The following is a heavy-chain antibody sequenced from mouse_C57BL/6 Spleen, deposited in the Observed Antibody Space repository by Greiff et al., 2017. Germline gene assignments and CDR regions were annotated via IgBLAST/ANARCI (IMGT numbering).Heavy chain of an antibody. CDR2: ISYDGSN. V-gene: IGHV3-6*01. D-gene: IGHD2-4*01. Sequence: DVQLQESGPGLVKPSQSLSLTCSVTGYSITSGYYWNWIRQFPGNKLEWMGYISYDGSNNYNPSLKNRISITRDTSKNQFFLKLNSVTTEDTATYYCARGGIYYDYDKDYFDYWGQGTTLTVSS. J-gene: IGHJ2*01. CDR3: ARGGIYYDYDKDYFDY. CDR1: GYSITSGYY.